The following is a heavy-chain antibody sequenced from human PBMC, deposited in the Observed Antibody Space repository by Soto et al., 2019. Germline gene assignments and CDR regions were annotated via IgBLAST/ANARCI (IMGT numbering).Heavy chain of an antibody. V-gene: IGHV4-30-4*01. CDR3: ATYDSSGYQGKPFDY. CDR2: IYYSGST. Sequence: QVQLQESGPGLVKPSQTLSLTCTVSGGSISSGDYYWSWIRQPPGKGLEWIGYIYYSGSTYYNPSLKRRVTISVDTSKNQFSLKLSSVTAADTAVYYCATYDSSGYQGKPFDYWGQGPLVTVSS. D-gene: IGHD3-22*01. CDR1: GGSISSGDYY. J-gene: IGHJ4*02.